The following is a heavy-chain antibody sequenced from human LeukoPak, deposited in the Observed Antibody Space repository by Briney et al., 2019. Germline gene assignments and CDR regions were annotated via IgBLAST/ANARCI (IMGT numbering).Heavy chain of an antibody. Sequence: SVKVSCKASGGTFSSYAISWVRQAPGQGLEWMGGIIPIFGTANYAQKFQGRVTITADESTSTAYMELSSLRSEDTAVYYCASFNVGAINGPPRYYFDYWGQGTLVTVSS. CDR3: ASFNVGAINGPPRYYFDY. D-gene: IGHD1-26*01. CDR2: IIPIFGTA. V-gene: IGHV1-69*13. J-gene: IGHJ4*02. CDR1: GGTFSSYA.